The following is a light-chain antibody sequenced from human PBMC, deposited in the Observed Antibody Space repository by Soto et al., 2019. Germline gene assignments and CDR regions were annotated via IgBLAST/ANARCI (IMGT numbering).Light chain of an antibody. Sequence: ETVLTQSPGTLSLSPGERVTLSCRASHNVSYLAWYQQKPGQAPRLLIYGASRRATGIPDRFSGSGSGTDFTLTISRLEPEDFAVYYCQQYDSSPPSWTFGHGTTVEVK. CDR3: QQYDSSPPSWT. CDR1: HNVSY. J-gene: IGKJ1*01. V-gene: IGKV3-20*01. CDR2: GAS.